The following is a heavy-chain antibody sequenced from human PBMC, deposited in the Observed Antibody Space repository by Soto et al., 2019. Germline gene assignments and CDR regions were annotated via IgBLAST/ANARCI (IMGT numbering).Heavy chain of an antibody. J-gene: IGHJ5*02. CDR2: IYESGYT. CDR3: VRAMRNKVMVYPWFDP. Sequence: SETLSLTCTVSGASVSTGAYYWGWVRQRPGKGLEWVGYIYESGYTYYNTSLKSRLTISLDRSNNQFSLGLTSVTAADTAVYYCVRAMRNKVMVYPWFDPWGQGTLVTVSS. CDR1: GASVSTGAYY. D-gene: IGHD2-8*01. V-gene: IGHV4-31*03.